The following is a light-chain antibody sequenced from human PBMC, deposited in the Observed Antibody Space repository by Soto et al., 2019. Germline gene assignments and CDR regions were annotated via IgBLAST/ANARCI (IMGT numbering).Light chain of an antibody. Sequence: DVRMTQSPSSLSASVGDTITITCRASRTINTYLNWFQQKPGEPPRLLIYGASTLHDGVPSRFSGSGSGADFTLTISGLQPEDFATYYCQQSYSTPWTFGQGTKVDIK. CDR1: RTINTY. J-gene: IGKJ1*01. CDR2: GAS. CDR3: QQSYSTPWT. V-gene: IGKV1-39*01.